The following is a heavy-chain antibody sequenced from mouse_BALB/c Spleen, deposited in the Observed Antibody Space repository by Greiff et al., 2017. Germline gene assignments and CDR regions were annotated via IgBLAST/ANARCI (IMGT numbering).Heavy chain of an antibody. CDR1: GYTFTDYY. Sequence: VKLQESGAELARPGASVKLSCKASGYTFTDYYINWVKQRTGQGLEWIGEIYPGSGNTYYNEKFKGKATLTADKSSSTAYMQLSSLTSEDSAVYFCARGANYYAMDYWGQGTSVTVSS. CDR2: IYPGSGNT. CDR3: ARGANYYAMDY. J-gene: IGHJ4*01. V-gene: IGHV1-77*01.